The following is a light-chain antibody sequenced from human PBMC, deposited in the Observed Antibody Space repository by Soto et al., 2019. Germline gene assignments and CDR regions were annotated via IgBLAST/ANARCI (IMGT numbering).Light chain of an antibody. CDR1: QSVSSN. J-gene: IGKJ5*01. V-gene: IGKV3D-11*03. CDR3: QQRSNWPLT. CDR2: GAS. Sequence: EIVMTQSPATLSVSPGERATLSCRASQSVSSNLAWYQQKPGQAPRLLIYGASTRATGIPDRFSGSGSGTDFTLTISSLEPEDVAVYYCQQRSNWPLTLGQGTRLEIK.